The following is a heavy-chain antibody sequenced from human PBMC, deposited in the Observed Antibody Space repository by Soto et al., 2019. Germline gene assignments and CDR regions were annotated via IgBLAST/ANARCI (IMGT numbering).Heavy chain of an antibody. D-gene: IGHD2-15*01. CDR2: INAAKGDT. V-gene: IGHV1-3*01. CDR1: GYTFTSYS. J-gene: IGHJ4*02. CDR3: ARGTCSGGSGYSFLFDY. Sequence: QVQLVQSGAEVKKPGASVKVSCKASGYTFTSYSMHWVRQAPGQRLEWMGWINAAKGDTQYSQKLNDRVTITRDTSASTACMELSSLRVEDTAVYYCARGTCSGGSGYSFLFDYWGQGTLVTVSS.